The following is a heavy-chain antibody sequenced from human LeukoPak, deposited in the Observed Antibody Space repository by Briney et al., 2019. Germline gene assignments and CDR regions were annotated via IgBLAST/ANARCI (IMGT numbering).Heavy chain of an antibody. D-gene: IGHD2-15*01. Sequence: AGESLRISCKGSGYSFTSYWISWVRQMPGKGLEWMGRIDPSDSYTNYSPSFQVHVTISADKSISTAYLQWSSLKASDTAMYYCARLYCSGGSCYSRYYGMDVWGKGTTVTVSS. CDR1: GYSFTSYW. J-gene: IGHJ6*04. CDR3: ARLYCSGGSCYSRYYGMDV. CDR2: IDPSDSYT. V-gene: IGHV5-10-1*01.